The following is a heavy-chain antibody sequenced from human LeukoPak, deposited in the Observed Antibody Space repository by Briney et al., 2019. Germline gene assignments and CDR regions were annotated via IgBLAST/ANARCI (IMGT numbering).Heavy chain of an antibody. CDR3: ARGRYCSADICSGGDAFDI. CDR2: IYTRGST. D-gene: IGHD2-15*01. Sequence: SETLSLTCTVSGGSINNYYWSWIRQPAGKGLEWIGRIYTRGSTNYNPSLESRVTMSVDTSKNQFSLKLSSVTAADTAVYYCARGRYCSADICSGGDAFDIWGRGTMVSVSS. CDR1: GGSINNYY. J-gene: IGHJ3*02. V-gene: IGHV4-4*07.